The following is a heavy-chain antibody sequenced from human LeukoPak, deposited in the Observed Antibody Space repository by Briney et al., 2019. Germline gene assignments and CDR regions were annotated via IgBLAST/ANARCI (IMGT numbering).Heavy chain of an antibody. CDR3: ARPSGVYAFFNY. CDR2: INHSGST. J-gene: IGHJ4*02. V-gene: IGHV4-34*01. CDR1: GGSFSGYY. Sequence: SETLSLTCAVYGGSFSGYYWSWTRQPPGKGLEWTGEINHSGSTNYNPSLKSRVTISVDTSKNQFSLKLSSVTAADTAVYYCARPSGVYAFFNYWGQGTLVTVSS. D-gene: IGHD2-8*01.